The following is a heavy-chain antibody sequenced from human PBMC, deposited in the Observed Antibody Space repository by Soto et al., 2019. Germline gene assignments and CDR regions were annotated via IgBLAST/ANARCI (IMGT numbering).Heavy chain of an antibody. CDR2: ISSSSSYI. J-gene: IGHJ6*02. V-gene: IGHV3-21*01. CDR1: GCSFSGYR. Sequence: VCLRISCAACGCSFSGYRMNGGRQDPGKGLEWVSSISSSSSYIYYADSVKGRFTISRDNAKNSLYLQMNSLRAEDTAVHYCAPESPLTDGYGMDVCGQRTTVTVSS. CDR3: APESPLTDGYGMDV.